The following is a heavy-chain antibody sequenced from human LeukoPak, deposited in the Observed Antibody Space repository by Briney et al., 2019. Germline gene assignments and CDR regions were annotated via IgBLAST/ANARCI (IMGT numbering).Heavy chain of an antibody. Sequence: KAGGSLRLSCRASGFTFNDYHMSWLRQAPGKGLEWISYISISGSYINHTDSVKGRFTISRDNAKNSLYLQMTSLRAEDTAVYYCASLTVTGGSLSDYWGQGTLVTVSS. V-gene: IGHV3-11*06. J-gene: IGHJ4*02. CDR2: ISISGSYI. D-gene: IGHD2-15*01. CDR3: ASLTVTGGSLSDY. CDR1: GFTFNDYH.